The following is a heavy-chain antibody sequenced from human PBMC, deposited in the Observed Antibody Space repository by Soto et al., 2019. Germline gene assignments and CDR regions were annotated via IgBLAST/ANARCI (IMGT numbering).Heavy chain of an antibody. CDR1: GFTFSSYG. D-gene: IGHD6-13*01. CDR2: ISGSGGST. Sequence: EVQLLESGGGLVQPGGSLRLSCAASGFTFSSYGMSWVRQAPGKGLEWVSGISGSGGSTYYADSVKGRFTISRDNPXXTGYLQMNSLRAEDTAVYYCAKEGRYSSSRGYFDYWGQGTLVTVSS. CDR3: AKEGRYSSSRGYFDY. V-gene: IGHV3-23*01. J-gene: IGHJ4*02.